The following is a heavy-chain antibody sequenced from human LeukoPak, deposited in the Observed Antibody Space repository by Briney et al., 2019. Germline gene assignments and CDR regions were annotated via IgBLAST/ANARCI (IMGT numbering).Heavy chain of an antibody. V-gene: IGHV1-2*04. D-gene: IGHD6-19*01. CDR1: GHTFTGYY. CDR3: ARGGYSSGWSVFDY. Sequence: ASMKVSCKASGHTFTGYYMHWVRQAPGQGLEWMGWINPNSGGTNYAQKFQGWVTMTRDTSISTAYMELSRLRSDDTAVYYCARGGYSSGWSVFDYWGQGTLVTVSS. CDR2: INPNSGGT. J-gene: IGHJ4*02.